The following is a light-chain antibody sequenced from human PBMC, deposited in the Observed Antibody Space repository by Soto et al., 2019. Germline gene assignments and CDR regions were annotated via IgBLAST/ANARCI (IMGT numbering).Light chain of an antibody. CDR3: QQDNNWPPWT. V-gene: IGKV3-15*01. CDR1: QSVSSN. J-gene: IGKJ1*01. Sequence: EIVMTQSPATLSVSPGERATLSCRASQSVSSNLAWYQQKPGQAPRLLIYGASTRATGIPARFSGSGSGTEFTLTISSRQSEDFAVYYCQQDNNWPPWTVGQGTKVEIK. CDR2: GAS.